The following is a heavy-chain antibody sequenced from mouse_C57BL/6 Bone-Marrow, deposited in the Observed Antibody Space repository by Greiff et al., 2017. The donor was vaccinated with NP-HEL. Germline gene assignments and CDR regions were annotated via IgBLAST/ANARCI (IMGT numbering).Heavy chain of an antibody. Sequence: EVQLQQSGPVLVKPGASVKMSCKASGYTFTDYYMNWVKQSHGKSLEWIGVINPYNGGTSYNQKFKGKATLTVDKSSSTAYMELNSLTSEDSAVYYCARGLYYYGSSSAWFAYWGQGTLVTVSA. V-gene: IGHV1-19*01. CDR2: INPYNGGT. D-gene: IGHD1-1*01. CDR1: GYTFTDYY. CDR3: ARGLYYYGSSSAWFAY. J-gene: IGHJ3*01.